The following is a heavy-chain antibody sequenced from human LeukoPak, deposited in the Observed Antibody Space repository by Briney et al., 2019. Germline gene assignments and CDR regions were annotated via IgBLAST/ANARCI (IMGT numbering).Heavy chain of an antibody. CDR3: ARERIDCSGGSCYLLLDY. CDR2: IYYSGST. CDR1: GGSISSYY. Sequence: PSETLSLTCTVSGGSISSYYWSWIRQPPGKGLEWIGYIYYSGSTNYNPSLKSRVTISIDTSKNQFSLKLSSVTAADTAVYYCARERIDCSGGSCYLLLDYWGQGTLVTVSS. D-gene: IGHD2-15*01. J-gene: IGHJ4*02. V-gene: IGHV4-59*01.